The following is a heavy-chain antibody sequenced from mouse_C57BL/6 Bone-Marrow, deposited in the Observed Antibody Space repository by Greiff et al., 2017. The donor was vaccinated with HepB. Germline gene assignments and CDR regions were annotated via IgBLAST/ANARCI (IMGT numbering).Heavy chain of an antibody. J-gene: IGHJ4*01. V-gene: IGHV1-12*01. CDR1: GYTFTSYN. D-gene: IGHD3-1*01. Sequence: QVQLQQSGAELVRPGASVKMSCKASGYTFTSYNMHWVKQTPRHGLEWIGAIYPGNGDTSYNQKFKGKATLTVDKSSSTAYMQLSSLTSEDSAVYFCARSGLYAMDYWGQGTSVTVSS. CDR2: IYPGNGDT. CDR3: ARSGLYAMDY.